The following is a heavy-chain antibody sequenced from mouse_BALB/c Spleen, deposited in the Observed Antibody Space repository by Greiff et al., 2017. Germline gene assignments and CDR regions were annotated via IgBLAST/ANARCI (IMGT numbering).Heavy chain of an antibody. CDR3: ARTLTGDY. V-gene: IGHV1-87*01. CDR2: IYPGDGDT. D-gene: IGHD1-1*01. Sequence: VQLQESGAELARPGASVKLSCKASGYTFTSYWMQWVKQRPGQGLEWIGAIYPGDGDTRYTQKFKGKATLTADKSSSTAYMQLSSLASEDSAVYYCARTLTGDYWGQGTTLTVSS. CDR1: GYTFTSYW. J-gene: IGHJ2*01.